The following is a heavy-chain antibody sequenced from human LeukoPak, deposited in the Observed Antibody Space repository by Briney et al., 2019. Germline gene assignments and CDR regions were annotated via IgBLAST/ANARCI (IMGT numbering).Heavy chain of an antibody. D-gene: IGHD2-15*01. CDR1: GGSISSYY. Sequence: SETLSLTCTVSGGSISSYYWSWIRQPPGKGLEWIGYIYYSGSTNYNPSLKSRVTISVDTSKNQFSLKLSSATAADTAVYYCARHWAYCSGGSCYSGAFDIWGQGTMVTVSS. CDR3: ARHWAYCSGGSCYSGAFDI. V-gene: IGHV4-59*08. CDR2: IYYSGST. J-gene: IGHJ3*02.